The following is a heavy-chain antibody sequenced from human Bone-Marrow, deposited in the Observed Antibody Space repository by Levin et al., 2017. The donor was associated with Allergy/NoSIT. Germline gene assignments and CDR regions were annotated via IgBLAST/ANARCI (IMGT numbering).Heavy chain of an antibody. V-gene: IGHV3-43*01. CDR1: GFTFDDFT. D-gene: IGHD6-13*01. CDR3: AKDIGVDDSNSWYYFDF. Sequence: PGGSLRLSCAASGFTFDDFTMHWVRQSPGKGLEWVSLITWNGGATYYADSVKGRFTISRDNSKNSLFLRMNSLRPEDSALYYCAKDIGVDDSNSWYYFDFWGQGTLVTVSS. CDR2: ITWNGGAT. J-gene: IGHJ4*02.